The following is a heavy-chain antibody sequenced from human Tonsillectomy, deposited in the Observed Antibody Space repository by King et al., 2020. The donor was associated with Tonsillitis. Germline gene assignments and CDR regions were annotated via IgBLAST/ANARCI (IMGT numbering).Heavy chain of an antibody. V-gene: IGHV1-2*02. J-gene: IGHJ4*02. CDR3: ATSPLRGYRYSYFDY. CDR1: GYTFTGYY. Sequence: VQSGAEVKKPGASVKVSCKASGYTFTGYYMHWVRQAPGQGLEWMGWINPNSGGSSYAQKFQGRVTMTRDTSINTAHMELSRLRSDDTAVYYCATSPLRGYRYSYFDYWGQGTLVTVSS. CDR2: INPNSGGS. D-gene: IGHD5-18*01.